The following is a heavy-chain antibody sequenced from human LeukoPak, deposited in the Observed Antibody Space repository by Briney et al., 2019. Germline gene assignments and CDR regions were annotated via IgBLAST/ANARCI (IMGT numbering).Heavy chain of an antibody. CDR1: AYSINSPYY. CDR2: ISHTGTT. J-gene: IGHJ4*02. CDR3: ARVTRYYFDY. D-gene: IGHD1-14*01. V-gene: IGHV4-38-2*02. Sequence: PSETLSLTCTVSAYSINSPYYWGWIRQPPGKGLEWIGSISHTGTTYYNPSLKSRVTISVDTSKNQFSLKLSSVTAADTAVYYCARVTRYYFDYWGQGTLVTVSS.